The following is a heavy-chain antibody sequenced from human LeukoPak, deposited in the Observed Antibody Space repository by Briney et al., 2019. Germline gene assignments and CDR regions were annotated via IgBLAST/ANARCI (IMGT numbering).Heavy chain of an antibody. CDR3: ARTQSSGWYNFDS. CDR2: IIPIFGTA. CDR1: GGTFSSYA. J-gene: IGHJ4*02. V-gene: IGHV1-69*06. Sequence: SVKVSCNASGGTFSSYAISWVRQAPGQGLEWMGGIIPIFGTANYAQKFQGRVTITADKSMSTAYMELSSLRSEDTAVYYCARTQSSGWYNFDSWGQGTLFTVSS. D-gene: IGHD6-19*01.